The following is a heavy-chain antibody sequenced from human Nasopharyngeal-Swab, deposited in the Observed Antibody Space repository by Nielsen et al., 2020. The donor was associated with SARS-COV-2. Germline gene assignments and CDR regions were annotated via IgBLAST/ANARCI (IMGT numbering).Heavy chain of an antibody. CDR2: IKEDGSEK. D-gene: IGHD6-19*01. J-gene: IGHJ4*02. CDR3: ARDSSSDWYRPFDY. CDR1: GFTFTTYW. Sequence: GESLKISCAASGFTFTTYWMTWVRQAPGKGLEWVANIKEDGSEKNYVDSVKGRFTISRDNAKNSLYLQMNSLRAEDTAVYYCARDSSSDWYRPFDYWGQGTLVTVSS. V-gene: IGHV3-7*03.